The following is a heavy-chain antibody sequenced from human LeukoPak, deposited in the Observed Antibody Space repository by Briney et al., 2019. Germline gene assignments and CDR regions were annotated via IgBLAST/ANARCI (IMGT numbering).Heavy chain of an antibody. J-gene: IGHJ1*01. CDR1: GYTFTTYG. CDR2: IIPIFGTT. D-gene: IGHD3-22*01. CDR3: AGTYYDSSGYPETFHH. V-gene: IGHV1-69*05. Sequence: SVKVSCKASGYTFTTYGISWVRQAPGQGLEWMGGIIPIFGTTNYAQKFQGRVTITTDESTSTAYMELSSLRSEDTAVYYCAGTYYDSSGYPETFHHWGQGTLVTVSS.